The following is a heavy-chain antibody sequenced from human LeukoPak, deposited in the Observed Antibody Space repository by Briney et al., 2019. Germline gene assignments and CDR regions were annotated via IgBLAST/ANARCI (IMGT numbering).Heavy chain of an antibody. Sequence: GGSLRLSCAASGFTFSSYAMSWVRQAPGKGLEWVSAISGSGGSTYYADSVKGRFTISRDNSKNTLYLQMNSLRAEDTAVYYCAKARDGLLWFGELLYPFDYWGQGTLVTVSS. J-gene: IGHJ4*02. D-gene: IGHD3-10*01. CDR3: AKARDGLLWFGELLYPFDY. CDR2: ISGSGGST. CDR1: GFTFSSYA. V-gene: IGHV3-23*01.